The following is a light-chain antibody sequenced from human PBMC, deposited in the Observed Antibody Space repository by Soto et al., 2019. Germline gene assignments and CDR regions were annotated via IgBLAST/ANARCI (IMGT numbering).Light chain of an antibody. CDR2: GSS. J-gene: IGKJ1*01. CDR1: QSVSSNY. V-gene: IGKV3-20*01. CDR3: QHYGTSWT. Sequence: EIVLTQSPGTLSLSPGERATLSCRASQSVSSNYLAWYQQKPGQAPRLLTYGSSSRATGIPDRFSGSGSGTGTDFTLTISRLEPEDFAVYYCQHYGTSWTFGQGTKVEIK.